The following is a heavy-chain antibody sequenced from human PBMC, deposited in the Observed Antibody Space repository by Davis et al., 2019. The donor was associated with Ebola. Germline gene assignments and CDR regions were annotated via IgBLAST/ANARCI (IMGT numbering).Heavy chain of an antibody. V-gene: IGHV3-23*01. CDR1: GFTFRSNA. Sequence: GGSLRLSLAASGFTFRSNAMRWVRQPPGKGLEWVAAISGSGGSTYYADSVKSRFTISRDNSKNTLYLQMNSLRAEDTAVYYCAKDVAYSSGWYPYYFDYWCQGTLVTVSS. CDR2: ISGSGGST. D-gene: IGHD6-19*01. CDR3: AKDVAYSSGWYPYYFDY. J-gene: IGHJ4*02.